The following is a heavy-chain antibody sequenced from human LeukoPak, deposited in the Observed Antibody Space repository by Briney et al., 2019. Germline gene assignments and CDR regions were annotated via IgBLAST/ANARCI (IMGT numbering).Heavy chain of an antibody. CDR3: ARPEYGACDY. Sequence: GGALKISCKGAGCRFNSYWIGWGRQVPGKGLEGVGIILPADFTTKYIPSFQGQVTISVDKSISPAYLQWSSLEASDTAMYYCARPEYGACDYWGQGTLVTVSS. J-gene: IGHJ4*02. CDR2: ILPADFTT. V-gene: IGHV5-51*01. D-gene: IGHD4/OR15-4a*01. CDR1: GCRFNSYW.